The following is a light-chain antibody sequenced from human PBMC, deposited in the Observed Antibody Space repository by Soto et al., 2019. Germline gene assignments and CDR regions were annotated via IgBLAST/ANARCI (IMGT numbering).Light chain of an antibody. CDR3: NSYAGSNNPFV. CDR1: SSDVGGYNY. CDR2: EVS. J-gene: IGLJ1*01. Sequence: QSVLTQPPSASGSPGQSVTISCTGTSSDVGGYNYVSWYQQHPGKAPKLMIYEVSKRPSGVPDRFSGSKSGNTASLTVSGLQAEDEADYYCNSYAGSNNPFVLGTGTKVT. V-gene: IGLV2-8*01.